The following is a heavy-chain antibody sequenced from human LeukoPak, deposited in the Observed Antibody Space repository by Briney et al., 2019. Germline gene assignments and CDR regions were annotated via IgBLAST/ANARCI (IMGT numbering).Heavy chain of an antibody. CDR1: GFSFSIYW. CDR2: INSDGSST. D-gene: IGHD3-10*01. Sequence: GGSLRLSCAASGFSFSIYWMHWVRQAPGKGLVWVSRINSDGSSTSYAESVKGRFTISRDNAKKTVYLQISSLRAEDTAVYYCARGAGTGSYYDYWGQGTLVTVSS. CDR3: ARGAGTGSYYDY. V-gene: IGHV3-74*01. J-gene: IGHJ4*02.